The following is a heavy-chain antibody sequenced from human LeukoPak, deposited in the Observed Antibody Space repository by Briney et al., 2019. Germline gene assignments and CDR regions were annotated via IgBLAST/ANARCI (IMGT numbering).Heavy chain of an antibody. CDR3: ARDRSVVYYYDSSGYTPDFDY. Sequence: TYYNPSVKSRVTISVDTSKSQFSLKLISVTAADTAVYYCARDRSVVYYYDSSGYTPDFDYWGQGILVTVSS. D-gene: IGHD3-22*01. V-gene: IGHV4-39*07. CDR2: T. J-gene: IGHJ4*02.